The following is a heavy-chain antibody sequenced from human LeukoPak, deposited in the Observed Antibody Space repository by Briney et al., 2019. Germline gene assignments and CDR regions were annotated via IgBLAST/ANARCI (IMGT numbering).Heavy chain of an antibody. V-gene: IGHV3-33*01. J-gene: IGHJ6*03. Sequence: GGSLRLSCAASGFTFSSYGMPWVRQAPGKGLEWVAVIWYDGSNKYYADSVKGRFTISRDNSKNTLYLQMNSLRAEDTAVYYCARDTRCSSTSCYYYYMDVWGKGTTVTVSS. CDR3: ARDTRCSSTSCYYYYMDV. CDR2: IWYDGSNK. D-gene: IGHD2-2*01. CDR1: GFTFSSYG.